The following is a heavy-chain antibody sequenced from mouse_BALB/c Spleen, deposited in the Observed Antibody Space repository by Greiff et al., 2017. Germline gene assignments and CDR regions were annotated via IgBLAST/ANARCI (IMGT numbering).Heavy chain of an antibody. CDR2: IYPGSGNT. D-gene: IGHD2-4*01. Sequence: QVQLQQSGAELVRPGPSVKISCKASGYAFTNYWLGWVKQRPGHGLEWIGDIYPGSGNTYYNEKFKGKATLTAAKSSSTAYMQLSSLTSEDSAVYFCARGHYDYDAYYFDYWGQGTTLTVSA. J-gene: IGHJ2*01. V-gene: IGHV1-63*01. CDR3: ARGHYDYDAYYFDY. CDR1: GYAFTNYW.